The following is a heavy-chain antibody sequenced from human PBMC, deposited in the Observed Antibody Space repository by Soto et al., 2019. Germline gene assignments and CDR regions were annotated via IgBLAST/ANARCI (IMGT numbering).Heavy chain of an antibody. CDR2: ISSSSSTI. Sequence: EVQLVESGGGLVQPGGSLRLSCAASGFTFSSYSMNWVRQAPGKGLECVSYISSSSSTIYYTDSVKGRITISRDNAKNSLYLKMNSLRDEDTAVYYCGRAAGNLILDYGDYWGQGTLVTVSS. D-gene: IGHD4-17*01. J-gene: IGHJ4*02. CDR1: GFTFSSYS. CDR3: GRAAGNLILDYGDY. V-gene: IGHV3-48*02.